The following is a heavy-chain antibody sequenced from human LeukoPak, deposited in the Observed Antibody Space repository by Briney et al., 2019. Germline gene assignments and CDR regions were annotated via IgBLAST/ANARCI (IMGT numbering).Heavy chain of an antibody. CDR1: GYTFTGYY. D-gene: IGHD2-2*01. CDR3: ARTALVPAAAYYYYGMDV. V-gene: IGHV1-2*02. Sequence: RASVKVSCKASGYTFTGYYMHWVRQAPGQGLEWMGWINPNSGGTNYAQKFQGRVTMTRDTSISTAYMELSRLRSDDTAVYYRARTALVPAAAYYYYGMDVWGQGTTVTVS. J-gene: IGHJ6*02. CDR2: INPNSGGT.